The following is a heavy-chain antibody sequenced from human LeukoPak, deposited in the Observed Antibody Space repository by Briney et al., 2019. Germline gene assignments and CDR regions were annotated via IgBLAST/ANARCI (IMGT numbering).Heavy chain of an antibody. Sequence: PSETLSLTCTVSGGSISSYYWSWIRQPPGKGLEWIGYIYYSGSTNYNPSLKSRVTISVDTSKNQFSLKLSSVTAADTAVYYCARDFGPVNAFDIWGQGTMVTVSS. CDR2: IYYSGST. D-gene: IGHD3-10*01. V-gene: IGHV4-59*01. CDR3: ARDFGPVNAFDI. CDR1: GGSISSYY. J-gene: IGHJ3*02.